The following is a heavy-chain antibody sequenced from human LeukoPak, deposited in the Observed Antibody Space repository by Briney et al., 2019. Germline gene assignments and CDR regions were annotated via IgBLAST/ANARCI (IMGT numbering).Heavy chain of an antibody. D-gene: IGHD6-19*01. J-gene: IGHJ4*02. CDR3: ARDRVDSSGWD. Sequence: GGSLRLSCAASGFTFSSYEMNWVRQAPGKGLEWVSYISSSGSTKYYADSVKGRFTISRDNAKNSLYLQMNSLRAEDTAVYYCARDRVDSSGWDWGQGTLVTVSS. CDR1: GFTFSSYE. CDR2: ISSSGSTK. V-gene: IGHV3-48*03.